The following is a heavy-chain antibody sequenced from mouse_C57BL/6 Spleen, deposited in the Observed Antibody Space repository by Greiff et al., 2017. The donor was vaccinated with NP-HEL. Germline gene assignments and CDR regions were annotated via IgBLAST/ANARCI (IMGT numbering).Heavy chain of an antibody. Sequence: EVKLMESGGGLVKPGGSLKLSCAASGFTFSSYAMSWVRQTPEKRLEWVATISDGGSYTYYPDNVKGRFTIYRDNAKNNLYLQMSQLKSEDTAMYYCALGTRGYYAMDYWGQGTSVTVSS. CDR2: ISDGGSYT. J-gene: IGHJ4*01. CDR3: ALGTRGYYAMDY. CDR1: GFTFSSYA. D-gene: IGHD4-1*01. V-gene: IGHV5-4*03.